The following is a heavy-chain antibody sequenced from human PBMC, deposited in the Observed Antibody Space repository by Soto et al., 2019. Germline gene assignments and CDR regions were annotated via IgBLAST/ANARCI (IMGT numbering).Heavy chain of an antibody. J-gene: IGHJ4*02. CDR3: AKILSPTGYCTNGVCYTHAIDY. Sequence: GSLRLSCAASGFTFSSYAMSWVRQAPGKGLEWVSAISGSGGSTYYADSVKGRFTISRDNSKNTLYLQMNSLRAEDTAVYYCAKILSPTGYCTNGVCYTHAIDYWGQGT. CDR2: ISGSGGST. CDR1: GFTFSSYA. V-gene: IGHV3-23*01. D-gene: IGHD2-8*01.